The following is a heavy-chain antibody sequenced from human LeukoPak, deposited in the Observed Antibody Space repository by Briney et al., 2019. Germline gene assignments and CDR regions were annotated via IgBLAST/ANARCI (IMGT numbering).Heavy chain of an antibody. V-gene: IGHV4-34*01. Sequence: SETLSLTCAVYGGSFSGYYWSWIRQPPGKGLEWIGEINHSGSTNYNPSLMSRVTISVDTSKNQFSLNLSSVTAADTAVYYCARAPHFFDTRGSRYYFDYWGQGALVTVSS. CDR2: INHSGST. J-gene: IGHJ4*02. CDR1: GGSFSGYY. CDR3: ARAPHFFDTRGSRYYFDY. D-gene: IGHD3-22*01.